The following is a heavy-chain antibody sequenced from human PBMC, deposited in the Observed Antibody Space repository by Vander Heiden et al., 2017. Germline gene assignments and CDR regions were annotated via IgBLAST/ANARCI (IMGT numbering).Heavy chain of an antibody. CDR3: ARRVVGAPRAFDI. Sequence: EVQLVESGGGLVQPGGSLRPSCAASAFTFSSYRMNWVRQAPGKGLEWVSYIGTSSSNIYYADSVKGRFTISRDNAKNSLYLQMNSLRAEDTAVYYCARRVVGAPRAFDIWGQGTMVTVSS. CDR1: AFTFSSYR. J-gene: IGHJ3*02. CDR2: IGTSSSNI. D-gene: IGHD1-26*01. V-gene: IGHV3-48*01.